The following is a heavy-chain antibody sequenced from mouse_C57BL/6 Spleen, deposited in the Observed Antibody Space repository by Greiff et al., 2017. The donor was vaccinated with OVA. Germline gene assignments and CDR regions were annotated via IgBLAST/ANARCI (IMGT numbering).Heavy chain of an antibody. D-gene: IGHD1-1*01. CDR2: IYPGSGST. CDR3: ARGGIRRAYYFDY. J-gene: IGHJ2*01. Sequence: VQLQQPGAELVKPGASVKMSCKASGYTFTSYWITWVKQRPGQGLEWIGDIYPGSGSTNYNEKFKSKATLTVDTSSSTAYMQLSSLTSEDSAVYYCARGGIRRAYYFDYWGQGTTLTVSS. V-gene: IGHV1-55*01. CDR1: GYTFTSYW.